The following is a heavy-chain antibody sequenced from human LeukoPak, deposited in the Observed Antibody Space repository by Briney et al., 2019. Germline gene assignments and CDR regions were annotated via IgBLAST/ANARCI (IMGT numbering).Heavy chain of an antibody. CDR3: ARDLEDYNNYGEMAI. Sequence: GGSLRLSCAVSGFTFSSYTMHWVRQAPMKGLEWVSSISTSATYTYYADSVKGRSSVSRDNAKNSLYLQMNSLRAEDTAVYFCARDLEDYNNYGEMAIWGQGTLVTVSS. V-gene: IGHV3-21*01. CDR1: GFTFSSYT. CDR2: ISTSATYT. J-gene: IGHJ4*02. D-gene: IGHD4-11*01.